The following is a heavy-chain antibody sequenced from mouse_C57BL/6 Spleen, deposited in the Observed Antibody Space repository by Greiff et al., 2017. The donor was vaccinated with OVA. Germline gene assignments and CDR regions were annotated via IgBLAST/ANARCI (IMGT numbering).Heavy chain of an antibody. Sequence: VQLQQSGPELVKPGASVKISCKASGYSFTGYYMNWVKQSPEKSLEWIGEINPSTGGTTYNQKFKAKATLTVDKSSSTAYMQLKSLTSEDSAVYYCARGGGLLFYAMDYGGQGTSVTVSS. D-gene: IGHD2-3*01. CDR3: ARGGGLLFYAMDY. CDR2: INPSTGGT. V-gene: IGHV1-42*01. J-gene: IGHJ4*01. CDR1: GYSFTGYY.